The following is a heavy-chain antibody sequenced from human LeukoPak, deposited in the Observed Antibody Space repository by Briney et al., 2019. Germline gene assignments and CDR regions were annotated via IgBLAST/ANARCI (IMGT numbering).Heavy chain of an antibody. J-gene: IGHJ4*02. V-gene: IGHV3-21*01. CDR1: GFTFSSYS. D-gene: IGHD4-17*01. Sequence: GGSLRLSCAASGFTFSSYSMNWVRQAPGKGLEWVSSISSSSSYIYYADSVKGRLTISRDNAKNSLYLQMNSLRAEDTAVYYCARAGELRSSFDYWGQGTLVTVSS. CDR3: ARAGELRSSFDY. CDR2: ISSSSSYI.